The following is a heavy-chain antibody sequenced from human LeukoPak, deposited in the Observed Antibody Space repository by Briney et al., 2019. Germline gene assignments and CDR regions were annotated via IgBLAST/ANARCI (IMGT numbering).Heavy chain of an antibody. V-gene: IGHV4-38-2*01. CDR2: MYYSGTI. Sequence: SETLSLTCAVSGYSISSGCYWGWVRQPPGKGLEWIGSMYYSGTIYYNPSLKSRVTISVDTSKNQFSLKLSSVTAADTAVYFCARSGVLYWIQDWGQGTLVTVSS. D-gene: IGHD2-15*01. CDR3: ARSGVLYWIQD. CDR1: GYSISSGCY. J-gene: IGHJ4*02.